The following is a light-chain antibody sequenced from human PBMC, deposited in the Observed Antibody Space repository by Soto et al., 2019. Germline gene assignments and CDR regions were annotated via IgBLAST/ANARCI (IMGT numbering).Light chain of an antibody. V-gene: IGKV3-20*01. CDR3: QQYGSSLFT. J-gene: IGKJ3*01. CDR2: GAS. CDR1: QSVSSSY. Sequence: EIVLTQSPGTLSLSPGERATLSCRASQSVSSSYLAWYQQKPCQAPRLLIYGASSRATGIPDRFSGSGSGTDFTLTISRLEPEDSAVYYCQQYGSSLFTFGPGTKVDIK.